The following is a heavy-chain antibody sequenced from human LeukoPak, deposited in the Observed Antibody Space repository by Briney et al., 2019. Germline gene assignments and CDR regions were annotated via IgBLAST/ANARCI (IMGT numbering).Heavy chain of an antibody. CDR1: PYSISSGYY. CDR2: IYHSGSA. J-gene: IGHJ4*02. CDR3: ARDGYCSGGSCYPYYFDY. D-gene: IGHD2-15*01. V-gene: IGHV4-38-2*02. Sequence: SETLSLTCAVSPYSISSGYYWGWIRQPPEKGLEWIGSIYHSGSAYYNPSLKSRVTISVDTSKNQFSLNLSSVTAADTAVYYCARDGYCSGGSCYPYYFDYWGQGALVTVSS.